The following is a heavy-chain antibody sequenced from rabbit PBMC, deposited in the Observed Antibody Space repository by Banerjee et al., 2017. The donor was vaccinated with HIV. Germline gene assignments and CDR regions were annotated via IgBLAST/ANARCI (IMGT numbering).Heavy chain of an antibody. J-gene: IGHJ4*01. CDR3: ARDPDTADDGYGYGMDFDL. CDR2: IYSTSGTT. D-gene: IGHD6-1*01. CDR1: GFSLNNNYV. V-gene: IGHV1S45*01. Sequence: QEQSEESGGDLLTPEGSLTLTCKAAGFSLNNNYVNRWGRQAPGKGLEWISSIYSTSGTTYCATWAKGRFTISKTSSTTVTLQMTSLTAADTATYFCARDPDTADDGYGYGMDFDLWGPGTLVTAS.